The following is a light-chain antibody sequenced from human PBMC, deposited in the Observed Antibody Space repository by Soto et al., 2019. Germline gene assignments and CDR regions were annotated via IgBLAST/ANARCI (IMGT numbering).Light chain of an antibody. CDR2: EVS. Sequence: QSALTQPPSASGSPGQSVTISCTGTSSDAGGYNYVSWYQQHPGKAPKLMIYEVSKRPSGVPDRFSGSKSGNTASLTVSGLQAEDEADYYCSSYEGSNNFVFGTGTKVTVL. CDR3: SSYEGSNNFV. V-gene: IGLV2-8*01. CDR1: SSDAGGYNY. J-gene: IGLJ1*01.